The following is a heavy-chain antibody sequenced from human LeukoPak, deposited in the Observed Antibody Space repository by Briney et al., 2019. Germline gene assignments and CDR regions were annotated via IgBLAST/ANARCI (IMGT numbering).Heavy chain of an antibody. V-gene: IGHV4-59*01. CDR2: IYYSGST. D-gene: IGHD5-18*01. Sequence: PSETLSLTCSVSGGSITHYYWSWIRQPPGKGLEWIGYIYYSGSTNYNPSLKSRVTISVDTSKIRLSLKLSSVTAADTAVYYCARTQRGYNYGYQYYYGLDVWGQGTTVTVSS. CDR1: GGSITHYY. J-gene: IGHJ6*02. CDR3: ARTQRGYNYGYQYYYGLDV.